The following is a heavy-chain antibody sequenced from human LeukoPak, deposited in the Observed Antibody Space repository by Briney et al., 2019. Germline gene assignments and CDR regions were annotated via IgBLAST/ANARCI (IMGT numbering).Heavy chain of an antibody. J-gene: IGHJ4*02. CDR3: ARSLCSSTSCPVDY. Sequence: GESLKISCKGSGYRFTSYWIGWGRPMPGKGVGWMGIMYPGDSDTRYSPSFQGQVTISADKSISTAYLQWSSLKASDTAMYYCARSLCSSTSCPVDYWGQGTLVTVSS. V-gene: IGHV5-51*01. CDR2: MYPGDSDT. D-gene: IGHD2-2*01. CDR1: GYRFTSYW.